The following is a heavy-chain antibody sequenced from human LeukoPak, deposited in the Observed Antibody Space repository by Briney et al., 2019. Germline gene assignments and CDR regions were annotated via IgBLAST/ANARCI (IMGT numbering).Heavy chain of an antibody. V-gene: IGHV4-39*01. J-gene: IGHJ4*02. Sequence: SETLSLTCTVSGGSISSSSYYWGWIRQPPGKGLEWIGSIYYSGSTYYNPSLKSRVTISVDTSKNQFSLKLSSVTAADTAVYYCASLSRRIDYWGQVTLVTVSS. CDR3: ASLSRRIDY. CDR2: IYYSGST. CDR1: GGSISSSSYY.